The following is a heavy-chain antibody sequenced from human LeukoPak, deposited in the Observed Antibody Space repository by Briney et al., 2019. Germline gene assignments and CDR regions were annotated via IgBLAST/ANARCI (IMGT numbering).Heavy chain of an antibody. D-gene: IGHD1-26*01. Sequence: SETLSLTCAVYGGSFSGYYWSWIRQPPGKGLEWIGEINHSGSTTYNPSLKSRVTISVDTSKNQFSLKLSSVTAADTAVYYCASVGSYQYWGQGTLVTVSS. CDR2: INHSGST. V-gene: IGHV4-34*01. J-gene: IGHJ4*02. CDR3: ASVGSYQY. CDR1: GGSFSGYY.